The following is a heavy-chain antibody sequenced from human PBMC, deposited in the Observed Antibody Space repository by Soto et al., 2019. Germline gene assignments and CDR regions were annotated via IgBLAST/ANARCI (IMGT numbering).Heavy chain of an antibody. CDR2: ISSSGDT. CDR1: GFTFSDYY. CDR3: ARYCFLISGNCSSAY. Sequence: QVQLVESGGGLVKPGGSLRLSCAASGFTFSDYYMSWIRQAPGKGLEWASYISSSGDTDYADSVKGRFTISRDNANNSQSLQMNSLRAEDTAVYISARYCFLISGNCSSAYWGQGTLVTVSS. V-gene: IGHV3-11*01. D-gene: IGHD2-15*01. J-gene: IGHJ4*02.